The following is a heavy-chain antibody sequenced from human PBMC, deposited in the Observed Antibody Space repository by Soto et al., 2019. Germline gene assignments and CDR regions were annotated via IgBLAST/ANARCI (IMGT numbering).Heavy chain of an antibody. Sequence: GGSLRLSCAASGFTFSSYSMNWVRQAPGKGLEWVSYISSSSSTIYYADSVKGRFTISRDNAKNSLYLQMNSLRDEDTAVYYCARDPVYCSSTSCYVYYFDCWGQGTLVTVSS. CDR3: ARDPVYCSSTSCYVYYFDC. CDR2: ISSSSSTI. V-gene: IGHV3-48*02. J-gene: IGHJ4*02. D-gene: IGHD2-2*01. CDR1: GFTFSSYS.